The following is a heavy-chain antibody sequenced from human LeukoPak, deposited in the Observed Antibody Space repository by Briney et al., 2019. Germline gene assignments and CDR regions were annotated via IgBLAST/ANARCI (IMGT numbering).Heavy chain of an antibody. J-gene: IGHJ4*02. CDR3: ERDQGSLTRSWYAGY. D-gene: IGHD6-13*01. CDR2: INPYSGDT. CDR1: GYTFTCYH. V-gene: IGHV1-2*05. Sequence: ASVKLSCKASGYTFTCYHIHWVRHAAGQGLEWMGRINPYSGDTNFAQKFQGRGTMTRDTSITTAYMDLSSLTPDDTDVYFCERDQGSLTRSWYAGYWGQGTQVTVSS.